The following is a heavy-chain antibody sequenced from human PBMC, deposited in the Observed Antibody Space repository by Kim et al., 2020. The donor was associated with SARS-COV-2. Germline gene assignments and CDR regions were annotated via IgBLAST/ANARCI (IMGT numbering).Heavy chain of an antibody. D-gene: IGHD4-17*01. V-gene: IGHV4-31*02. Sequence: PSLKGRVTISVDTSKNQFSLKLSSVTAADTAVYYCARQIDYGANGDWFDPWGQGILVTVSS. CDR3: ARQIDYGANGDWFDP. J-gene: IGHJ5*02.